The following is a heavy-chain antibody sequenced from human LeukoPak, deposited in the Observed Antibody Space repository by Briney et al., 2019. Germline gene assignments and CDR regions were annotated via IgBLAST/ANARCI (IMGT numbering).Heavy chain of an antibody. Sequence: SETLSLTCGASGYSISSNYYWGWIRQPPGTGLEWIGSFYHSGNTYYNPSLKSRVTISVDTSKNQFSLKLNSVTAADTAVYYCARGRYSRPPYKWFDPWGQGTLVTVSS. CDR3: ARGRYSRPPYKWFDP. J-gene: IGHJ5*02. CDR2: FYHSGNT. CDR1: GYSISSNYY. D-gene: IGHD4-11*01. V-gene: IGHV4-38-2*01.